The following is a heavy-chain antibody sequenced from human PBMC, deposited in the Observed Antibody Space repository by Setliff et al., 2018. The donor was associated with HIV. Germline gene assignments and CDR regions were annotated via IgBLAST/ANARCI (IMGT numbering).Heavy chain of an antibody. V-gene: IGHV3-30*02. Sequence: PRGSLTLSRAASGFTFSNYGMHWVRQAPGTGQEWVIFIRYDGSDNYYIDSVKGRFTISRDNSKNTFYLQMNSLRDEDTAVYYCAKDVGGGSGHYPLYMDVWGKGTTVTVSS. D-gene: IGHD3-3*01. CDR3: AKDVGGGSGHYPLYMDV. CDR1: GFTFSNYG. CDR2: IRYDGSDN. J-gene: IGHJ6*03.